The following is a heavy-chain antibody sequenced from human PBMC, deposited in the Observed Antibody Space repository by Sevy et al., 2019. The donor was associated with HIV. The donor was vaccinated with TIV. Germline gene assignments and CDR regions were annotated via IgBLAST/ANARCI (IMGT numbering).Heavy chain of an antibody. D-gene: IGHD2-15*01. Sequence: GGSLRLSCAASGFTFSSYGMHWIRQAPGKGLEWVAVISYDGSNKYYADSVKGRFTISRDNSKNTLYLQMNSLRAEDTAVYYCAKDLPDIVVVVAATPVLGYYGMDVWGQGTTVTVSS. CDR2: ISYDGSNK. CDR3: AKDLPDIVVVVAATPVLGYYGMDV. CDR1: GFTFSSYG. J-gene: IGHJ6*02. V-gene: IGHV3-30*18.